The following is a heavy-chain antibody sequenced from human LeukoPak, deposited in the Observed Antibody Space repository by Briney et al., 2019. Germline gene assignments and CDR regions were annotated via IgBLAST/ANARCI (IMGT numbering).Heavy chain of an antibody. CDR1: GGTFSSYA. CDR3: AREPLAGTAYFDY. D-gene: IGHD6-13*01. Sequence: ASVTVSCKASGGTFSSYAISWVRQAPGQGLEWMGGIIPIFGTANYAQKFQGRVTITADESTSTAYMELSSLRSEDTAVYYCAREPLAGTAYFDYWGQGTLVTVSS. J-gene: IGHJ4*02. V-gene: IGHV1-69*13. CDR2: IIPIFGTA.